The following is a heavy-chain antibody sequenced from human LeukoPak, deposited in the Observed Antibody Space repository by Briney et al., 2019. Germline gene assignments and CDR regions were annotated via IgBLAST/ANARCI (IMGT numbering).Heavy chain of an antibody. Sequence: GGTLRLSCAASGFTFSDYYMSWIRQAPGKGLEWVSYISSSGSTIYYADSVKGRFTISRENAKNSLYLEMNSRRGDGTGVYYWARGLYYYDSSVYYDEYFQHWGQGTLVTVSS. J-gene: IGHJ1*01. V-gene: IGHV3-11*01. CDR1: GFTFSDYY. CDR3: ARGLYYYDSSVYYDEYFQH. CDR2: ISSSGSTI. D-gene: IGHD3-22*01.